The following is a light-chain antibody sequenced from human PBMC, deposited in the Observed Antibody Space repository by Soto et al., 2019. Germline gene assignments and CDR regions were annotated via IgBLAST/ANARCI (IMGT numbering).Light chain of an antibody. CDR1: QDISNY. CDR3: QQYDNLPFT. Sequence: DIQMTQSPSSLSASVGDRVTITCQASQDISNYLNWYQQKPGQAPKVLSYDASNLETWVPPRFSGTGSGTDFTFTISSLQPEDMATYYRQQYDNLPFTFGPGTAVDFK. J-gene: IGKJ3*01. V-gene: IGKV1-33*01. CDR2: DAS.